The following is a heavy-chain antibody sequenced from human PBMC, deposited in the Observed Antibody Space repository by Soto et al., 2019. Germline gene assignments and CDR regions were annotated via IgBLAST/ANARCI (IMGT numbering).Heavy chain of an antibody. CDR1: GGSISSSSYY. CDR2: IYYSGST. V-gene: IGHV4-39*01. CDR3: AMTEGESVLLWFGGDNRFDY. D-gene: IGHD3-10*01. J-gene: IGHJ4*02. Sequence: QLQLQESGPGLVKPSETLSLTCTVSGGSISSSSYYWGWIRQPPGKGLEWIGSIYYSGSTYYNPSLKSRVTISVDTSKNQFSLKLSSVTAADTAVYYCAMTEGESVLLWFGGDNRFDYWGQGTLVTVSS.